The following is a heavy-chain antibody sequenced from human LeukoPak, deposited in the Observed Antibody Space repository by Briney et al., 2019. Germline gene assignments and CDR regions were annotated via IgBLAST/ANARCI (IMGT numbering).Heavy chain of an antibody. Sequence: GSSVKISCKASGGTFSSDAISWVRQAPGQGLEWMGRIIPIFGIANYAQKFQGGVTITADKSTSTAYMELSSLRSEDTAVYYCAIGDRGVMKGAFDIWGQGTMVTVSS. V-gene: IGHV1-69*04. D-gene: IGHD2-21*02. CDR3: AIGDRGVMKGAFDI. J-gene: IGHJ3*02. CDR1: GGTFSSDA. CDR2: IIPIFGIA.